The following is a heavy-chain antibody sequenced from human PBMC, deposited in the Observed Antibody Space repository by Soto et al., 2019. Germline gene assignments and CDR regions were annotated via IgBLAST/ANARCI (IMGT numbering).Heavy chain of an antibody. Sequence: SVPTLVNPTQTLTPTCSFSGFSLITSVVAVGWIRHSPGKAPEWIALIYWSGDEHYRTSLKSRLSIIKDTSKNNVVIIMSDMDPVDTATYYCERGLATLPVFAFDIWGQGTMVTV. CDR3: ERGLATLPVFAFDI. D-gene: IGHD6-6*01. V-gene: IGHV2-5*01. CDR2: IYWSGDE. CDR1: GFSLITSVVA. J-gene: IGHJ3*02.